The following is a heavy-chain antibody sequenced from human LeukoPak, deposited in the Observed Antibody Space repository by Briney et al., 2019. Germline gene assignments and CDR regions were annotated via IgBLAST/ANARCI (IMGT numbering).Heavy chain of an antibody. Sequence: GGSLRLSCAGSGFTLSSHSMNWVRQAPGKGLEWVSSIDSSGGYMFYADSVKGRFIISRDNAKDSLYLQMNSLRVEDTAVYYCLRGDRRDYWGQGTLVTVSS. CDR1: GFTLSSHS. J-gene: IGHJ4*02. CDR2: IDSSGGYM. CDR3: LRGDRRDY. V-gene: IGHV3-21*06.